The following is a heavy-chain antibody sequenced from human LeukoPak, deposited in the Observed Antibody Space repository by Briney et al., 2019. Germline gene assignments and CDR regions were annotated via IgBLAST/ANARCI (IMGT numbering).Heavy chain of an antibody. CDR3: ARDQGYSGYELYRTLYYFDY. CDR1: GFTFSSYS. J-gene: IGHJ4*02. D-gene: IGHD5-12*01. CDR2: ISSSSSYI. V-gene: IGHV3-21*01. Sequence: PGGSLRLSCAASGFTFSSYSMNWVRHAPGKGLEWVSSISSSSSYIYYADSVKGRFTISRDNAKNSLYLQMNSLRAEDTAVYYCARDQGYSGYELYRTLYYFDYWGQGTLVTVSS.